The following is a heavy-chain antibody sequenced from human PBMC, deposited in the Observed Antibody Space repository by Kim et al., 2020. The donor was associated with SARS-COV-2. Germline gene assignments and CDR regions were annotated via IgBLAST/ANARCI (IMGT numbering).Heavy chain of an antibody. CDR1: GFSFSDYW. CDR3: VRWGSMDV. V-gene: IGHV3-7*01. CDR2: IKQDGSEK. D-gene: IGHD3-16*01. Sequence: GGSLRLSCAAFGFSFSDYWMRWVRQAPGKGLEWVANIKQDGSEKYYVDSVKGRFTISRDNAKNSLYLQMNSLRGEDTAVYYCVRWGSMDVWGQGTTVTVS. J-gene: IGHJ6*02.